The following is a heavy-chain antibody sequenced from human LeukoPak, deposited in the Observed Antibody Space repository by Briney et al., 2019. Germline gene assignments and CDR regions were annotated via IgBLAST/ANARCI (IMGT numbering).Heavy chain of an antibody. Sequence: GGSLRLSCAASGFTFSSYGMHWVRQAPGKGLEWVAVISYDGSNKYYADSVKGRFTISRDNSKNTLYLQMNSLRAEDTAVYYCAKEQYYDSSGLDAFDIWGQGTMVAVSS. J-gene: IGHJ3*02. CDR1: GFTFSSYG. D-gene: IGHD3-22*01. CDR2: ISYDGSNK. V-gene: IGHV3-30*18. CDR3: AKEQYYDSSGLDAFDI.